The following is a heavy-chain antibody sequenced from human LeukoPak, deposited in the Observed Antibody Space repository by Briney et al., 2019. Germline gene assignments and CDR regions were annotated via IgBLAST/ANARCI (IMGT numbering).Heavy chain of an antibody. CDR3: ARLYDSSGYYLDY. CDR1: GGSISSYY. J-gene: IGHJ4*02. V-gene: IGHV4-4*09. CDR2: IYTSGST. Sequence: ASETLSLTCTVSGGSISSYYWSWLRQPPGKGLEWIGYIYTSGSTNYNPSLKSRVTISVDTSKNQFSLKLSSVTAADTAVYYCARLYDSSGYYLDYWGQGTLVTVSS. D-gene: IGHD3-22*01.